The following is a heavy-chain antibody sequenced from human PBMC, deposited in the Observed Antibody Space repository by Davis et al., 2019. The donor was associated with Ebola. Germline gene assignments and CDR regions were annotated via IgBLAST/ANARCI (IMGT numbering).Heavy chain of an antibody. Sequence: GESLKISCQGSAYNMASYWIAWVRQRPGEGLEWMGLIYPGDSHTRYNPSFRGQVTISVDKYTTTAYLQWSSLKASDTAMYYCASRCHFDSGEFYGGCWGQGTQVTVSS. CDR1: AYNMASYW. CDR2: IYPGDSHT. D-gene: IGHD3-22*01. J-gene: IGHJ4*01. CDR3: ASRCHFDSGEFYGGC. V-gene: IGHV5-51*01.